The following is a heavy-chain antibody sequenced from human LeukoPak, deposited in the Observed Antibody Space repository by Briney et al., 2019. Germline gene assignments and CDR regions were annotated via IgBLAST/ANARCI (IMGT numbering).Heavy chain of an antibody. D-gene: IGHD6-13*01. J-gene: IGHJ6*03. CDR1: GFTFSSYG. CDR3: AKGHPYSSSGMGDYYYYYMDV. V-gene: IGHV3-30*18. CDR2: IWYGGSNK. Sequence: PGRSLRLSCAASGFTFSSYGMHWVRQAPGKGLEWVAVIWYGGSNKYYADSVKGRFTISRDNSKYTLYLQMNSLRAEDTAVYYCAKGHPYSSSGMGDYYYYYMDVWGKGTTVTVSS.